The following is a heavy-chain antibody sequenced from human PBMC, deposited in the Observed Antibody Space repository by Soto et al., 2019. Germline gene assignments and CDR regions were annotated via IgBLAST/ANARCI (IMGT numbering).Heavy chain of an antibody. CDR3: ARDGYYGSGSYYSDYYYYGMDV. V-gene: IGHV4-34*01. D-gene: IGHD3-10*01. CDR1: VGSFSGYY. CDR2: INHSGST. Sequence: SETLSLTCAVYVGSFSGYYLSWIRQPPRKGLEWIGEINHSGSTNYNPSLKSRVTISVDTSKNHFSLKLSSVTAADTAVYYCARDGYYGSGSYYSDYYYYGMDVWGQGTTVTVSS. J-gene: IGHJ6*02.